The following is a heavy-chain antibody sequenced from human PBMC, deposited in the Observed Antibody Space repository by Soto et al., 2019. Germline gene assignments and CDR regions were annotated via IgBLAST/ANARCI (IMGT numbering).Heavy chain of an antibody. Sequence: TLSLTCTVSVGSISSGDYYWSWIRQPPGKGLEWIGYIYYSGSTYYNPSLKSRVTISVDTSKNQFSLKLSSVTAADTAVYYCARGLYDFWSGYYTGIYNWFDPWGQGTLVTVSS. V-gene: IGHV4-30-4*01. D-gene: IGHD3-3*01. CDR3: ARGLYDFWSGYYTGIYNWFDP. CDR1: VGSISSGDYY. CDR2: IYYSGST. J-gene: IGHJ5*02.